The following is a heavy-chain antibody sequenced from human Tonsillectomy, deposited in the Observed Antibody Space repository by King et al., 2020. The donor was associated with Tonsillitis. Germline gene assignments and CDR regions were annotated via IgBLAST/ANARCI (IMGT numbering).Heavy chain of an antibody. Sequence: VQLVESGGGLVKPGGSLRLSCAASGFTFSDYYMSWIRQAPGKGLEWVSYISSSGSTIYYADAVKGRFTISRDNAKNSLYLQMNSLRAEYTAVYYCARERITMIVVVNDAFDIWGQGTMVTVSS. V-gene: IGHV3-11*01. J-gene: IGHJ3*02. CDR3: ARERITMIVVVNDAFDI. CDR1: GFTFSDYY. CDR2: ISSSGSTI. D-gene: IGHD3-22*01.